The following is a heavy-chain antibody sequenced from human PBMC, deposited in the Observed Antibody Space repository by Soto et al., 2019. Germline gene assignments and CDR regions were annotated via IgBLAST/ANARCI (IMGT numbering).Heavy chain of an antibody. CDR3: ARVPAEDENWFDP. CDR2: IYHSGST. V-gene: IGHV4-30-2*01. D-gene: IGHD2-2*01. CDR1: GGSISSGGYS. Sequence: SETLSLTCAVSGGSISSGGYSWSWIRQPPGKGQEWIGYIYHSGSTYYNPSLKSRVTISVDRSKNQFSLKLSSVTAADTAVYYCARVPAEDENWFDPWGQGTLVTVSS. J-gene: IGHJ5*02.